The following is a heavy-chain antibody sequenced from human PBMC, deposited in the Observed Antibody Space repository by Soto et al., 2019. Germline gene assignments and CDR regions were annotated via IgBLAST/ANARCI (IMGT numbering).Heavy chain of an antibody. Sequence: QVQLVESGGGVVQPGRSLRLSCAASGFTFSSYGMHWVRQAPGKGLDWVAVIWYDGSNKYYADSVKGRFTISRDNSKNTLYLQMNSLRAEDTAVYYCASEGGYSYDTAGYYYGMDVWGQGTTVTVSS. CDR3: ASEGGYSYDTAGYYYGMDV. D-gene: IGHD5-18*01. CDR1: GFTFSSYG. V-gene: IGHV3-33*01. CDR2: IWYDGSNK. J-gene: IGHJ6*02.